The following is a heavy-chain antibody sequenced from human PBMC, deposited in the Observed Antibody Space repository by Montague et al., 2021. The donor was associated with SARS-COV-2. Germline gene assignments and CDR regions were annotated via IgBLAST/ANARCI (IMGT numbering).Heavy chain of an antibody. J-gene: IGHJ4*02. D-gene: IGHD3-22*01. CDR1: GGSISSSNYY. CDR2: IYYSGST. CDR3: ARGWFSPMLVVVIRGPFDY. Sequence: SETLSLTCTVSGGSISSSNYYWGWIRQPPGKGLEWIGTIYYSGSTYYNPSLKSRVTISVDTSKNQFYLKLSSVTAADTAVYYCARGWFSPMLVVVIRGPFDYWGQGALVTVSS. V-gene: IGHV4-39*07.